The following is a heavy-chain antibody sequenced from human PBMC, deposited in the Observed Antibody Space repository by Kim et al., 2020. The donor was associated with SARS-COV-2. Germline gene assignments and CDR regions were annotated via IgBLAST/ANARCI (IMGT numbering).Heavy chain of an antibody. CDR2: IYYSGGT. V-gene: IGHV4-61*01. Sequence: SETLSLTCTVSADSVSSGSSYWTWIRQPPGKGLEWIGYIYYSGGTRYNPSLQSRLTLSVDTSKNQFSLRLNSVTAADTAVYFCTRRGFWKGSGTYNDYWGQGALVTVSS. J-gene: IGHJ4*01. D-gene: IGHD3-10*01. CDR3: TRRGFWKGSGTYNDY. CDR1: ADSVSSGSSY.